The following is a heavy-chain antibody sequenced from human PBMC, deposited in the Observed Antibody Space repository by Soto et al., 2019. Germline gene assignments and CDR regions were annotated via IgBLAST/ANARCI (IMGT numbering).Heavy chain of an antibody. CDR2: ISYDGSNK. CDR3: ARGPPGYYDFWSGYSTPKIWYYYGMDV. CDR1: GFTFSSYA. V-gene: IGHV3-30-3*01. J-gene: IGHJ6*02. D-gene: IGHD3-3*01. Sequence: GGSLRLSCAASGFTFSSYAMHWVRQAPGKGLEWVAVISYDGSNKYYADSVKGRFTISRDNSKNTLYLQMNSLRAEDTAVYYCARGPPGYYDFWSGYSTPKIWYYYGMDVWGQGTTVTVSS.